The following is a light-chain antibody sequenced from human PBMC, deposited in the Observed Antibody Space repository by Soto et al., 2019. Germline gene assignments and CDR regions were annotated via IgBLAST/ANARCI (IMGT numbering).Light chain of an antibody. CDR1: SSDVGGYNY. V-gene: IGLV2-11*01. CDR2: DVS. J-gene: IGLJ1*01. CDR3: SSFTNTYSYV. Sequence: QPVLTQPRSVSGSPGQSVTISCTGTSSDVGGYNYVSWYQQHPGKAPRLMIYDVSNRPSGASNRFSGSKSGNTASLTISGLQAEDEADYYCSSFTNTYSYVFGTGTKVTVL.